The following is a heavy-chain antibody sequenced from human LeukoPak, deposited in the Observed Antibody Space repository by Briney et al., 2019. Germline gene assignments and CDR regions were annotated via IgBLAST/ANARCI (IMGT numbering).Heavy chain of an antibody. D-gene: IGHD2-15*01. CDR2: IYHSGST. CDR1: GYSISSGYY. Sequence: SETLSLTCTVSGYSISSGYYWGWIRQPLGKGLEWIGSIYHSGSTYYNPSLKSRVTISVDTSKNQFSLKLSSVTAADTAVYYCARVPVVAATFDYWGQGTLVTVSS. J-gene: IGHJ4*02. V-gene: IGHV4-38-2*02. CDR3: ARVPVVAATFDY.